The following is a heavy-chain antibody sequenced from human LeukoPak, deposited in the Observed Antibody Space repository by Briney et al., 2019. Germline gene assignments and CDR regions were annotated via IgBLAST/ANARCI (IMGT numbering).Heavy chain of an antibody. V-gene: IGHV3-23*01. CDR3: PTLGTSTAWYNNY. Sequence: PGGALRLSCAASGFTFSSYAMSWVRQAPGKGLEWVSTISGSGVNTYYADSVKGRFTISRDNSKNTLYLQMNSLRAEDTAVYYCPTLGTSTAWYNNYWGQGTLVTVSS. CDR2: ISGSGVNT. CDR1: GFTFSSYA. J-gene: IGHJ4*02. D-gene: IGHD6-19*01.